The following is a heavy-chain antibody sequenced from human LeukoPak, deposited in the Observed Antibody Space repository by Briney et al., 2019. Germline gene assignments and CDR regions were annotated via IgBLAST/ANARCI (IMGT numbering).Heavy chain of an antibody. V-gene: IGHV6-1*01. J-gene: IGHJ5*02. CDR3: ARRLTQYDCFDP. D-gene: IGHD2-2*01. CDR1: GDSFSSNSVT. CDR2: TYYRSTWYN. Sequence: SQTLSLTCAVSGDSFSSNSVTWDWIRQSPSRGLEWLGRTYYRSTWYNDYAVSVRGRITVNPDTSKNQFSLHLNSVTPEDTAVYYCARRLTQYDCFDPWGQGILVTVSS.